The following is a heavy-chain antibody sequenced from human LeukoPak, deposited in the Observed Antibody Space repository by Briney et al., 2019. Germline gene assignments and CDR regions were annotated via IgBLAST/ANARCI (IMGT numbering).Heavy chain of an antibody. Sequence: SVKVSCKASGFTFTSSAMQWVRRARGQRLEWIGWIVICSGNTNYAQEFHERVTITRDMAKSTAYMELNSLRPEDKAVYCCAADQHYYDGSGYYRYYFDYWGQGTLVTVSS. CDR1: GFTFTSSA. CDR2: IVICSGNT. V-gene: IGHV1-58*02. CDR3: AADQHYYDGSGYYRYYFDY. J-gene: IGHJ4*02. D-gene: IGHD3-22*01.